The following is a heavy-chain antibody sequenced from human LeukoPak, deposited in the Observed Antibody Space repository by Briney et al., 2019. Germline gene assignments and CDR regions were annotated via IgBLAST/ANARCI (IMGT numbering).Heavy chain of an antibody. Sequence: SETLSLTCTGSGGSINSHYWSWIRQPPGKGLEWIAFVSFSGSTDYNPSLKSRVTISVDTSKNQFSLKLSSVTAADTAVYYCTRDRRDGYNYVDIWSQGTLVTVSS. D-gene: IGHD5-24*01. V-gene: IGHV4-59*11. CDR1: GGSINSHY. CDR2: VSFSGST. J-gene: IGHJ4*02. CDR3: TRDRRDGYNYVDI.